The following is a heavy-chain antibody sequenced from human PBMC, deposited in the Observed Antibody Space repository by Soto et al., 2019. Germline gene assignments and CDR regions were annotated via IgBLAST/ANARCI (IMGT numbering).Heavy chain of an antibody. V-gene: IGHV1-18*01. CDR1: GYGFTTYG. Sequence: QVHLVQSGAEVKKPGASVKVSCKGSGYGFTTYGITWVRQAPGQGLEWMAWISAHNGNTNYAQKLQGRVTVTRDTSTRTANMELRSLRSDDTAVYYCARGRYGDYWGQGALVTFSS. D-gene: IGHD1-1*01. CDR2: ISAHNGNT. CDR3: ARGRYGDY. J-gene: IGHJ4*02.